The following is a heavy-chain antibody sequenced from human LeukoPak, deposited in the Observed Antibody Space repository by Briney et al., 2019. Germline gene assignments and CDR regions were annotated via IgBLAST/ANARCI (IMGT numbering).Heavy chain of an antibody. CDR3: ASGLRIMVRGVPFDY. V-gene: IGHV4-34*01. J-gene: IGHJ4*02. Sequence: PSETLFLTCAVYGGSFSGYYWSWIRQPPGKGLEWIGEINHSGSTNYNPSLKSRVTISVDTSKNQFSLKLSSVTAADTAVYYCASGLRIMVRGVPFDYWGQGTLVTVSS. CDR2: INHSGST. D-gene: IGHD3-10*01. CDR1: GGSFSGYY.